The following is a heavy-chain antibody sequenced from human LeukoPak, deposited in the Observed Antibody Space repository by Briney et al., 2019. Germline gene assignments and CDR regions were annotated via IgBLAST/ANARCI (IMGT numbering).Heavy chain of an antibody. CDR1: GFTFSSYA. D-gene: IGHD1-14*01. J-gene: IGHJ5*02. V-gene: IGHV3-30*04. CDR2: ISYDGSNK. CDR3: AGIRMFDP. Sequence: GGSLRLSCAASGFTFSSYAMHWVRRAPGKGLEWVAVISYDGSNKYYADSVKGRFTISRDNSKNTLYLQMNSLRAEDTAVYYCAGIRMFDPWGQGTLVTVSS.